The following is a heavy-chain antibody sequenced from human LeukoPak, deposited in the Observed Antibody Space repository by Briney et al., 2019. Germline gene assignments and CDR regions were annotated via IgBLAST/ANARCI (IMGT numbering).Heavy chain of an antibody. V-gene: IGHV3-74*01. CDR1: GFTFSSYW. Sequence: GGSLRLSCAASGFTFSSYWMRWVRQGPGKGLVWVSRISTDGSSTDYADSVKGRFTISRENAKNTLYLQMNSLRAEDTAVYYCARTRTLPIAGGFDTWGQGSLVTVSS. D-gene: IGHD3-16*01. J-gene: IGHJ5*02. CDR2: ISTDGSST. CDR3: ARTRTLPIAGGFDT.